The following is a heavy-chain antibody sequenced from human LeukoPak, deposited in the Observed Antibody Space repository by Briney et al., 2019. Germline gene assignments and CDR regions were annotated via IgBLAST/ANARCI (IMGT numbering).Heavy chain of an antibody. CDR3: TRDNGEGDGYNSFFSGYYGMDV. Sequence: SVKVSCKASGGTFSSYAISWVRQAPGQGLEWMGGIIPIFGTANYAQKFQGRVTITADKSTSTAYMELSSLRSEDTAVYYCTRDNGEGDGYNSFFSGYYGMDVWGQGTTVTASS. V-gene: IGHV1-69*06. J-gene: IGHJ6*02. CDR2: IIPIFGTA. CDR1: GGTFSSYA. D-gene: IGHD5-24*01.